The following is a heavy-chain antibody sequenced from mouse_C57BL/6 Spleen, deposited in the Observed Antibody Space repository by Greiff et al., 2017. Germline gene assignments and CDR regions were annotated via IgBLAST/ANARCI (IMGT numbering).Heavy chain of an antibody. CDR2: IDPSDSYT. V-gene: IGHV1-69*01. CDR1: GYTFTSYW. J-gene: IGHJ3*01. Sequence: QVQLQQPGAELVKPGASVKLSCKASGYTFTSYWMHWVKQRPGQGLEWIGEIDPSDSYTNYNQKFKGKSTLTVDKSSSTAYMQLSSLTSEDSAVYYCARGDLAYWGQGTLVTVSA. D-gene: IGHD3-3*01. CDR3: ARGDLAY.